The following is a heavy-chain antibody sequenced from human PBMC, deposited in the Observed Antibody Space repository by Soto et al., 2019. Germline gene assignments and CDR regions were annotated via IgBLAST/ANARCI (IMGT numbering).Heavy chain of an antibody. Sequence: GGSLRLSCAASGFTFSSYWMSWVRQAPGKGVEWVANIHEDGGEKYYVESVKGRVTLSRDNAKNSLYLQMNSLRAADSAVYYCASEPAPGTADCWGEGLLV. CDR3: ASEPAPGTADC. V-gene: IGHV3-7*04. CDR1: GFTFSSYW. CDR2: IHEDGGEK. J-gene: IGHJ4*02. D-gene: IGHD6-13*01.